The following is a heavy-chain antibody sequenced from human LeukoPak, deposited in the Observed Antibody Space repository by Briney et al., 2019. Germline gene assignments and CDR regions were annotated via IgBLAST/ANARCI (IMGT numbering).Heavy chain of an antibody. CDR3: ARWEDDAGAFDI. V-gene: IGHV3-23*01. J-gene: IGHJ3*02. D-gene: IGHD1-26*01. Sequence: GGSLRLSCAASGFTFSSYAMSWVRQAPGKGLEWVSAISGSGGSTYYADSVKGRFTISRDNAKNSLYLQMNSLRAEDTAVYYCARWEDDAGAFDIWGQGTMVTVSS. CDR1: GFTFSSYA. CDR2: ISGSGGST.